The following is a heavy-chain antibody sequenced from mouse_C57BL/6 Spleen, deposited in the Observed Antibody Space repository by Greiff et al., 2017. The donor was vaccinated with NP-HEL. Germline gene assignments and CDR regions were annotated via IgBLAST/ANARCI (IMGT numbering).Heavy chain of an antibody. CDR3: ARGQLRLRDYAMDY. Sequence: VQLQQSGPELVKPGASVKISCKASGYTFTDYYMNWVKQSHGKSLEWIGDINPNNGGTSYNQKFKGKATLTVDKSSSTAYMELRSLTSEDSAVYYCARGQLRLRDYAMDYWGQGTSVTVSS. D-gene: IGHD3-2*02. V-gene: IGHV1-26*01. CDR1: GYTFTDYY. CDR2: INPNNGGT. J-gene: IGHJ4*01.